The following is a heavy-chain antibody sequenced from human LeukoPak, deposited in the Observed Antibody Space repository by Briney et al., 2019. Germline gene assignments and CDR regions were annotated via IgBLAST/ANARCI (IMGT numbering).Heavy chain of an antibody. J-gene: IGHJ4*02. CDR2: INSGGDTT. CDR1: GFTFNNHA. V-gene: IGHV3-23*01. D-gene: IGHD6-19*01. Sequence: GGSLRLSCAASGFTFNNHAMSWVRQPPGKGLEWVSAINSGGDTTAYADFVRGRFTISRDNSKNTLYLQMNSLRAEDTAVYSCARGGGLVRGVGSDYWGQGTLVTVSS. CDR3: ARGGGLVRGVGSDY.